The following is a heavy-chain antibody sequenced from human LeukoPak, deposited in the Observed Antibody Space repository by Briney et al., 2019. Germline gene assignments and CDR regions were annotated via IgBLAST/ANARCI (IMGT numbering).Heavy chain of an antibody. D-gene: IGHD6-13*01. V-gene: IGHV3-23*01. CDR3: AKEGVAAAGHTLYYFDY. CDR1: GFTFSSYA. Sequence: GGSLRLSCAASGFTFSSYAMSWVRQAPGKGLEWVSAISGSGGSTYYADSVKGRFTISRDNSKNTLYLQMNSLRAEDTAVYYCAKEGVAAAGHTLYYFDYWGQGTLVTVS. J-gene: IGHJ4*02. CDR2: ISGSGGST.